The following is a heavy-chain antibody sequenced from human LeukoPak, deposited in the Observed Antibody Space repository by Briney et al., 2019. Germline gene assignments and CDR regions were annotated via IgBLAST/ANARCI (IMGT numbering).Heavy chain of an antibody. V-gene: IGHV3-21*01. CDR3: ARDLSTVGNSGYYFDY. CDR1: GFTFSSYR. J-gene: IGHJ4*02. CDR2: ISSSSSYI. Sequence: GGSLRLSCAASGFTFSSYRMTWVRQAPGKGLKWVSSISSSSSYIYYADSVKGRFTISRDNAKNSLYLQMNSLRAEDTAVYYCARDLSTVGNSGYYFDYWGQGTLVTVSS. D-gene: IGHD4-23*01.